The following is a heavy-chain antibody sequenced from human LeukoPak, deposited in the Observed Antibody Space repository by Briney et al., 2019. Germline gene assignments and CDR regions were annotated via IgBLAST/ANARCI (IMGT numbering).Heavy chain of an antibody. CDR1: GFTFSSYA. J-gene: IGHJ4*02. CDR2: ISGSGGST. V-gene: IGHV3-23*01. CDR3: AKVKESGYSYGLPFDY. Sequence: GGSLRLSCAASGFTFSSYAMSWVRQAPGKGLEWVSAISGSGGSTYYADSVKGRFTISRDNSKNTLYLQMNSLRAEDTAVYYCAKVKESGYSYGLPFDYWGQGTLVTVSS. D-gene: IGHD5-18*01.